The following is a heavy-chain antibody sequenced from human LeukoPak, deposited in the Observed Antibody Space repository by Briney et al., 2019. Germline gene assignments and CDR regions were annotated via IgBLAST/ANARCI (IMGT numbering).Heavy chain of an antibody. CDR3: ARLLGCNSISCYSDFDY. J-gene: IGHJ4*02. V-gene: IGHV1-18*01. D-gene: IGHD2-2*01. CDR1: GYTFTSYG. Sequence: ASVKVSCKASGYTFTSYGISWVRQAPGQGLEWMGWISAYNGNTNYAQKLQARVTMTTDTSTSTAYMELRSLRSDDTAVYYCARLLGCNSISCYSDFDYWGQGTLVTVSS. CDR2: ISAYNGNT.